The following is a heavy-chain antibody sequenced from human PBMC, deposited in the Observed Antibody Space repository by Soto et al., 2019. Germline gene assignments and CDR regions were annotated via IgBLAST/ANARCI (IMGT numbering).Heavy chain of an antibody. V-gene: IGHV3-30-3*01. J-gene: IGHJ3*02. CDR1: EFTFSDYA. D-gene: IGHD3-22*01. Sequence: QVQLVESGGGVVQPGRSLRLSCAASEFTFSDYAMHWVRQAPGKGLEWVAVISDDGDKVFYEDSMKDRLTISRDNSKSTLFLQLTSLGPEDTALYYCARAHYHDSSGPNGHAFDIWGQGTLVTVSS. CDR2: ISDDGDKV. CDR3: ARAHYHDSSGPNGHAFDI.